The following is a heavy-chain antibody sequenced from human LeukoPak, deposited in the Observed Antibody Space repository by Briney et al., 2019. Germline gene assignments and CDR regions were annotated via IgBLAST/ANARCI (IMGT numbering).Heavy chain of an antibody. Sequence: SETLSLTCTVSGGSISSYYWSWIRQPPGKGLEWIGCIYYSGSTNYNPSLKSRVTISVDTSKNQFSLKLSSVTAADTAVYYCARLGYDYVWGSFRDLDPWGQGTLVTVSS. J-gene: IGHJ5*02. V-gene: IGHV4-59*08. D-gene: IGHD3-16*01. CDR2: IYYSGST. CDR1: GGSISSYY. CDR3: ARLGYDYVWGSFRDLDP.